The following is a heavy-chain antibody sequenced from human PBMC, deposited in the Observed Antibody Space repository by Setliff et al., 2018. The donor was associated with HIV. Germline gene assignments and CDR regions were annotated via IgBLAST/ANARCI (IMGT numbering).Heavy chain of an antibody. CDR3: AKDNQRKTSGWYFFDS. D-gene: IGHD6-19*01. Sequence: SLKISCAASGITFKTHWMHWVRQAPGKGLEWVSRITWDSDRIAYADSVKGRFTISRDNARNSLYLQMNSLRAEDMALYYCAKDNQRKTSGWYFFDSWGQGMLVTVSS. CDR2: ITWDSDRI. J-gene: IGHJ4*02. V-gene: IGHV3-9*03. CDR1: GITFKTHW.